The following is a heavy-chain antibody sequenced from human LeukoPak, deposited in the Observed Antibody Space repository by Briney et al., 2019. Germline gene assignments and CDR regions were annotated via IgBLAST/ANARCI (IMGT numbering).Heavy chain of an antibody. J-gene: IGHJ4*02. CDR2: ISGSGGST. D-gene: IGHD2-15*01. Sequence: PGGSLRLSCAASGFTFSSYAMSWVRQAPGKGLEWVSAISGSGGSTYYADSVKGRFTISRDNSKNTLYLQMNSLRAEDTAVYYCAKRRGQICSGGSCYGWEHSFDYWGQGTLVTVSS. CDR3: AKRRGQICSGGSCYGWEHSFDY. CDR1: GFTFSSYA. V-gene: IGHV3-23*01.